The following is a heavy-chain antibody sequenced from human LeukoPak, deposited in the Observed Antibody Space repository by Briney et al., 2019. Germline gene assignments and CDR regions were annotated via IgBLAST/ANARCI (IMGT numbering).Heavy chain of an antibody. Sequence: SETLSLTCNVSGGSISTNSWSWIRQPAGKGLEWIGHIYTSGSPNYNPSLRSRVTMSVDTSKNQISLKLSSVTAADTAVYYCARGSEQWLTYFNYWGLGTQVTVSS. J-gene: IGHJ4*02. CDR3: ARGSEQWLTYFNY. CDR1: GGSISTNS. V-gene: IGHV4-4*07. D-gene: IGHD6-19*01. CDR2: IYTSGSP.